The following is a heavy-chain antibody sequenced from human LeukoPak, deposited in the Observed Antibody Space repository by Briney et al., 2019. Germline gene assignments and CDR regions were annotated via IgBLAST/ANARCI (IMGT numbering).Heavy chain of an antibody. CDR2: IIPIFGTA. CDR3: ARDDHTPDCGGDRAHDAFDI. J-gene: IGHJ3*02. CDR1: GGTFSSYA. Sequence: ASVKVSCKASGGTFSSYAISWVRQAPGQGLEWMGGIIPIFGTANYAQKFQGRVTITTDESTSTAYMELSSLRSEDTAVYYCARDDHTPDCGGDRAHDAFDIWGQGTMVTVSS. V-gene: IGHV1-69*05. D-gene: IGHD2-21*01.